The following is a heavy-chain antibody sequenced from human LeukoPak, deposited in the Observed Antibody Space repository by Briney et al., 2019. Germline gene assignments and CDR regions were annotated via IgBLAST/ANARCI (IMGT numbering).Heavy chain of an antibody. J-gene: IGHJ4*02. D-gene: IGHD1-26*01. CDR2: IYYSGST. CDR1: GGSFSGYS. V-gene: IGHV4-34*01. CDR3: AKSGGYGLIDY. Sequence: SETLSPTCAVYGGSFSGYSWGWIRQPPGKGLEWIGNIYYSGSTYYNASLQSRVTISIDMSKNEFSLRLNSVTAADTAMYYCAKSGGYGLIDYWGQGTLVTVSS.